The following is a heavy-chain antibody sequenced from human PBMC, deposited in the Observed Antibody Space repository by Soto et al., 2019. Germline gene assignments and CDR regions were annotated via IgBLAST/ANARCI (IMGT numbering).Heavy chain of an antibody. CDR3: AREMVWFGELTLPDY. J-gene: IGHJ4*02. Sequence: GGSLRLSCAASGFTFSSYGMHWVRQAPGKGLEWVAVIWYDGSNKYYADSVKGRFTISRDNSKNTLYLQMNSLRAEDTAVYYCAREMVWFGELTLPDYWGQGTLVTVSS. CDR1: GFTFSSYG. CDR2: IWYDGSNK. D-gene: IGHD3-10*01. V-gene: IGHV3-33*01.